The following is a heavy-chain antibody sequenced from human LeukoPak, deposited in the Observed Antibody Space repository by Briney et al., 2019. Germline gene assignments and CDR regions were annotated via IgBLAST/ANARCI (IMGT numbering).Heavy chain of an antibody. Sequence: GGSLRLSCAASGFTFSSYTATWVRQAPGKGLEWVSSISRSGDYIFYADSVRGRFTISRDNAKNSLYLQMTSLRAEDTAVYYCATDRLVGGSDRHPLDYRGQGTLVTVSS. D-gene: IGHD1-26*01. CDR1: GFTFSSYT. V-gene: IGHV3-21*01. J-gene: IGHJ4*02. CDR2: ISRSGDYI. CDR3: ATDRLVGGSDRHPLDY.